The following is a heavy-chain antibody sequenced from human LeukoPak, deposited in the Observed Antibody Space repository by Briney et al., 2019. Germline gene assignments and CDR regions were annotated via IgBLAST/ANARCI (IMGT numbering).Heavy chain of an antibody. J-gene: IGHJ1*01. CDR3: ARDEIAAAGSAEYFQH. CDR1: GGTFSSYA. D-gene: IGHD6-13*01. Sequence: ASVKVSCKDSGGTFSSYAISWVRQAPGQGLEWMGGIITIFGTANYAQKFQGRFTITADESTSTAYMELSSLRSEDTAVYYCARDEIAAAGSAEYFQHWGQGTLVTVSS. CDR2: IITIFGTA. V-gene: IGHV1-69*13.